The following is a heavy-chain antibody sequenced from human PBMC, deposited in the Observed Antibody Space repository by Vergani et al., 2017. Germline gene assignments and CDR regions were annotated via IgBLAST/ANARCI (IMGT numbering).Heavy chain of an antibody. Sequence: QVQLVQSGAEVKKPGSSVKVSCKASGGTFSSYVISWVRQAPGQGLEWMGGIIPILGTANYAQKFQGRVTITADESTSTADMELSSLRSEDTAVYYCANRRGYYDISFDYWGQGTLVTVSS. CDR1: GGTFSSYV. CDR2: IIPILGTA. CDR3: ANRRGYYDISFDY. V-gene: IGHV1-69*01. J-gene: IGHJ4*02. D-gene: IGHD3-9*01.